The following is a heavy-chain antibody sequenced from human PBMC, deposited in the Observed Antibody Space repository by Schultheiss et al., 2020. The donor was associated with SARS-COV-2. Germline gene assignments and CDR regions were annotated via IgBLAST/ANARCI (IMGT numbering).Heavy chain of an antibody. V-gene: IGHV4-39*07. CDR2: LYHSGNT. CDR1: GGSISSGGYY. J-gene: IGHJ5*02. Sequence: SETLSLTCTVSGGSISSGGYYWGWIRQPPGKGLEWIGSLYHSGNTYYNPSLKSRVTISVDTSKNQFSLKLSSVTAADTAVYYCARAGRARSNIAVAGTGWFDPWGQGTLVTVSS. D-gene: IGHD6-19*01. CDR3: ARAGRARSNIAVAGTGWFDP.